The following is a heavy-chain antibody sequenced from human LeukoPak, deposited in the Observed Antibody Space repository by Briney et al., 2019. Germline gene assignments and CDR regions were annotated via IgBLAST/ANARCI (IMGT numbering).Heavy chain of an antibody. CDR3: ASTVSYYYYMDV. J-gene: IGHJ6*03. Sequence: ASVKVSCKASGYTFTSYGISWVRQAPGQGLEWMGWISAYNGNTNYAQKLQGRVTMTTDTSTSTAYMELRSLRSDDTAVYYCASTVSYYYYMDVWGKGTTVTVSS. D-gene: IGHD4-11*01. CDR2: ISAYNGNT. CDR1: GYTFTSYG. V-gene: IGHV1-18*01.